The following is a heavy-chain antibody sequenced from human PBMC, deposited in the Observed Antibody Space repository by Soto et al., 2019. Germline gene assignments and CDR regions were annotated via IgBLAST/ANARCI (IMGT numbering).Heavy chain of an antibody. Sequence: QVQLVQSGAEVKKPGSSVKVSCKASGGTFSSYAISWVRQAPGQGLEWMGGIIPIVGTANYAQKFQGSDTITADETTSTAYMGLSSLRSEDTAVYYCARGVGSSSPDETKSDAFDIWGQGTMVTVSS. V-gene: IGHV1-69*12. J-gene: IGHJ3*02. CDR3: ARGVGSSSPDETKSDAFDI. CDR1: GGTFSSYA. CDR2: IIPIVGTA. D-gene: IGHD6-6*01.